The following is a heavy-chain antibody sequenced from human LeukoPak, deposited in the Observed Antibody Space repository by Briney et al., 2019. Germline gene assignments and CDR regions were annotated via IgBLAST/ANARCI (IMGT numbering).Heavy chain of an antibody. J-gene: IGHJ5*02. D-gene: IGHD4-11*01. CDR3: ARDSDYSGNGNGDWFDP. CDR1: GFRFTSFG. Sequence: ASVNVSCKTSGFRFTSFGVSWVRQAPGQGLEGMGWISTYIGVTHYAEKFEDRVTMTIDTSTTTAYMELRSLRYDDTAVYYCARDSDYSGNGNGDWFDPWGQGTVVTVSS. CDR2: ISTYIGVT. V-gene: IGHV1-18*04.